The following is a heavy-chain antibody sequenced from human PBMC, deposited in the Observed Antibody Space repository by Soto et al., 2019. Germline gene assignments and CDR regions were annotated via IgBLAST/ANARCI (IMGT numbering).Heavy chain of an antibody. D-gene: IGHD3-16*02. CDR3: AKVAGLGELSLYETAYYFDY. J-gene: IGHJ4*02. CDR1: GFTFSSYA. V-gene: IGHV3-23*01. Sequence: GGSLRLSCAASGFTFSSYAMSWVRQAPGKGLEWVSAISGSGGSTYYADSVKGRFTISRDNSKNTLYLQMNSLRAEDTAVYYCAKVAGLGELSLYETAYYFDYWGQGTLVTVSS. CDR2: ISGSGGST.